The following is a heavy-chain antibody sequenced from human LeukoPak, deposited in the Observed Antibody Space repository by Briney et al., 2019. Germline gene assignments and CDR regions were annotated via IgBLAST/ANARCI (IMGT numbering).Heavy chain of an antibody. J-gene: IGHJ4*02. V-gene: IGHV3-74*01. D-gene: IGHD2/OR15-2a*01. CDR2: INSDGSWT. Sequence: GGSLRLSCAASGNYWMHWVRQAPGEGLVWVSHINSDGSWTSYADSVKGRFTISKDNAKNTVYLQMNSLRAEDPAVYYCVSFYETYWGRGTLVTVSS. CDR1: GNYW. CDR3: VSFYETY.